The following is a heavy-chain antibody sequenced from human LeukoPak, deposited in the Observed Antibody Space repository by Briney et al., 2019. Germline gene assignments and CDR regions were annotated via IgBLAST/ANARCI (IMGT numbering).Heavy chain of an antibody. Sequence: ASVKVSCKASGYTFTSYYMHWVRQAPGQGLEWMGIINPSGGSTSYAQKFQGRVTMTRDTSTSTVYTELSSLRSEDTAVYYCARPQLQTGDGGWLLKYWGQGTLVTVSS. D-gene: IGHD6-19*01. CDR3: ARPQLQTGDGGWLLKY. CDR2: INPSGGST. V-gene: IGHV1-46*01. CDR1: GYTFTSYY. J-gene: IGHJ4*02.